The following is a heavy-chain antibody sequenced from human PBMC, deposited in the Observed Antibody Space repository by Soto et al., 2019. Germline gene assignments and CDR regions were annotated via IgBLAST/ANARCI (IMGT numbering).Heavy chain of an antibody. V-gene: IGHV3-11*06. Sequence: GSLRLSCAASGFTFSDYYMSWIRQAPGKGPGWVSYISSTSSYTNYADTVKGRFTISRDNAKNPLYLQMNSVRAEDTAVYYCARGQKFRELSSLDYWGQGTLVTVSS. CDR1: GFTFSDYY. J-gene: IGHJ4*02. CDR2: ISSTSSYT. CDR3: ARGQKFRELSSLDY. D-gene: IGHD3-16*02.